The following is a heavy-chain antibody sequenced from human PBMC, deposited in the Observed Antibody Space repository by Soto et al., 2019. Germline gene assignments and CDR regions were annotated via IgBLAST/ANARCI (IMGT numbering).Heavy chain of an antibody. CDR2: IIPILGIA. Sequence: QVQLVQSGAEVKKPGSSVKVSCKASGGTFSSYTISWVRQAPGQGLEWMGRIIPILGIANYAQKFQGRVTITADKSTSTAYMELSSLRSEDTAVYYCARDLLNSSVRPPFDYWGQGTLVTVSS. CDR3: ARDLLNSSVRPPFDY. D-gene: IGHD6-19*01. V-gene: IGHV1-69*08. J-gene: IGHJ4*02. CDR1: GGTFSSYT.